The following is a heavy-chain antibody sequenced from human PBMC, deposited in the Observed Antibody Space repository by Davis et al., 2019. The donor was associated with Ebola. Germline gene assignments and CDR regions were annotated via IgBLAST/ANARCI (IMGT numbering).Heavy chain of an antibody. J-gene: IGHJ4*02. CDR1: GYTFTGFY. D-gene: IGHD6-19*01. V-gene: IGHV1-24*01. CDR2: FDPEDGNT. CDR3: ATGLVF. Sequence: AASVKVSCKASGYTFTGFYMHWVRQAPGKGLEWMGGFDPEDGNTRYAQNFLGRVNMTEDTSTYTAYMELTGLRYEDTAVYFCATGLVFWGQGTLVTVSS.